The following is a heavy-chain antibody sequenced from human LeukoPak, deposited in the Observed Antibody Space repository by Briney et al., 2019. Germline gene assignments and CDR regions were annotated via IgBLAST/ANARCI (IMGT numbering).Heavy chain of an antibody. CDR1: GGSISNYY. D-gene: IGHD3-3*01. V-gene: IGHV4-59*01. Sequence: SETLSLTCTVSGGSISNYYWSWIRQHPGKGLEWIGYVYYSGITHYSPSLQSRVTISVDTSKNQFSLKLTSVTAADTAVYYCARGITIFGGGMDVWGRGTTVTVS. CDR2: VYYSGIT. CDR3: ARGITIFGGGMDV. J-gene: IGHJ6*02.